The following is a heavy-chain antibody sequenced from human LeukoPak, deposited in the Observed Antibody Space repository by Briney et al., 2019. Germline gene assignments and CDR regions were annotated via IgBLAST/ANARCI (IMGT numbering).Heavy chain of an antibody. CDR3: ARAPYYDSNGYFYGAFDI. J-gene: IGHJ3*02. Sequence: PGGSLRLSWAASGFTVSSNYMSWVRQAPGKGLEWVSVIYSGGGTYYADSVKGRFTISRDNSRNTLYLQMNSLRAGDTAVYYCARAPYYDSNGYFYGAFDIWGPGTMVTVSS. V-gene: IGHV3-53*01. CDR2: IYSGGGT. CDR1: GFTVSSNY. D-gene: IGHD3-22*01.